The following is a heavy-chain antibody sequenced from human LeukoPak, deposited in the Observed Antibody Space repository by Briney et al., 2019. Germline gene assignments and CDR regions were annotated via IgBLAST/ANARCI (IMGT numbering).Heavy chain of an antibody. D-gene: IGHD2-2*01. Sequence: PSEXLSLTCTVSGDSISSSSYYWGWVRQPPGKGLEWIGSIYYSGSTYYNPSLNSRVTISVDTSKNQFSLKLSSLTAADTAVYYCARSNQLLGNFDYWGQGTLVTVSS. CDR2: IYYSGST. CDR1: GDSISSSSYY. J-gene: IGHJ4*02. CDR3: ARSNQLLGNFDY. V-gene: IGHV4-39*01.